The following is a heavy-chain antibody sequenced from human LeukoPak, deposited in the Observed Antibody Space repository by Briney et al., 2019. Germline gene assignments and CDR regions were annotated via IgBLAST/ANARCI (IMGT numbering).Heavy chain of an antibody. Sequence: GGSLRLSCAASGFSVNNLYMSWVRQAPGKGLEWVSVIYSGDRTYYSDSVKVRCTISRDTSKNTVYLQMNSLRPEETAVYYCARDGEYSYGYGFDYWGQGTLVTVSS. J-gene: IGHJ4*02. CDR3: ARDGEYSYGYGFDY. D-gene: IGHD5-18*01. CDR2: IYSGDRT. CDR1: GFSVNNLY. V-gene: IGHV3-66*01.